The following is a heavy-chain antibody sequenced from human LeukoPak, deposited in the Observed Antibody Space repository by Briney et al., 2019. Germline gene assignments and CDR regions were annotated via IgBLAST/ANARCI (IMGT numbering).Heavy chain of an antibody. D-gene: IGHD4-11*01. V-gene: IGHV4-59*12. J-gene: IGHJ4*02. Sequence: PSETLSLTCTVSGGSISSYYWSWIRQPPGKGLEWIGYIYYSGGTNYNPSLKSRVTISVDTSKNQFSLKLSSVTAADTAVYYCARDRGYSNYVADYWGQGTLVTVSS. CDR3: ARDRGYSNYVADY. CDR1: GGSISSYY. CDR2: IYYSGGT.